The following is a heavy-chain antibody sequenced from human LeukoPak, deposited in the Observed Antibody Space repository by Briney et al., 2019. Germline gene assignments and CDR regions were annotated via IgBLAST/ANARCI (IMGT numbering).Heavy chain of an antibody. D-gene: IGHD3-3*01. V-gene: IGHV3-48*01. CDR3: ARGPGLYDFWSGYLDY. CDR2: ISSSSSTI. CDR1: GFTFSSYS. Sequence: GGSLRLSCAASGFTFSSYSMNWVRQAPGKGLEWVSYISSSSSTIYYADSVKGRFTISRDNAKNSLYLQMNSLRAEDTAVYYCARGPGLYDFWSGYLDYWGQGTLVTVSS. J-gene: IGHJ4*02.